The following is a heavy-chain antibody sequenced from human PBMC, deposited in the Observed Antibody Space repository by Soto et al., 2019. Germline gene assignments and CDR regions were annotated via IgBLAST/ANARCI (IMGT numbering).Heavy chain of an antibody. CDR3: AREGYYSGSESYSPPRYYGMDV. D-gene: IGHD3-10*01. Sequence: QVQLVQSGAEVKKPGASVKVSCKASGYSFTTYGISWVRQAPGQGLEWMGWISDYNGNTNYEKKFQGRITMTTDTSTRTGYMEVKSLRSDDTAVYYCAREGYYSGSESYSPPRYYGMDVWGQGTTVTVS. CDR2: ISDYNGNT. J-gene: IGHJ6*02. CDR1: GYSFTTYG. V-gene: IGHV1-18*01.